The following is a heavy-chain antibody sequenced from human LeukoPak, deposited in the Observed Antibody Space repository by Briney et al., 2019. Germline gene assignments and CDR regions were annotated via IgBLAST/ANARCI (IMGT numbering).Heavy chain of an antibody. J-gene: IGHJ3*02. CDR1: GGTFSIYA. D-gene: IGHD1-26*01. CDR3: ASPHGSGSYSDAFDI. Sequence: GASVNVSCKASGGTFSIYAISWVRQAPGQGLEWMGGIIPIFGTANYAQKFQGRVTITADESTSTAYMELSSLRSEDTAVYYCASPHGSGSYSDAFDIWGQGTMVTVSS. V-gene: IGHV1-69*01. CDR2: IIPIFGTA.